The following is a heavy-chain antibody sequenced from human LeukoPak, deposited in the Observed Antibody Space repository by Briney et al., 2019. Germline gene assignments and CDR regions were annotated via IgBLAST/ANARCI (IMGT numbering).Heavy chain of an antibody. CDR1: GGSISSSNW. Sequence: PSETLSLTCAVSGGSISSSNWWSWVRQPPVKGLEWIGEIYHSGSTNYNPSLKSRVTISVDKSKNQFSLKLSSVTAADTAVYYCARIMVRGVRPIAFDIWGQGTMVTVSS. D-gene: IGHD3-10*01. CDR3: ARIMVRGVRPIAFDI. CDR2: IYHSGST. J-gene: IGHJ3*02. V-gene: IGHV4-4*02.